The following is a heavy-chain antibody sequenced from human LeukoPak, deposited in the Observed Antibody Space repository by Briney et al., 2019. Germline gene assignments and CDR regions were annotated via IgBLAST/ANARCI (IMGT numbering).Heavy chain of an antibody. D-gene: IGHD7-27*01. CDR2: INHSGST. CDR1: GGSFSGYY. Sequence: SETLSLTCAVYGGSFSGYYWSWIRQPPGKGLEWIGEINHSGSTNYNPSLKSRVTISVDTSKNQFSLKPSSVTAADTAVYYCARDGVLNGEYWGQGTLVTVSS. CDR3: ARDGVLNGEY. J-gene: IGHJ4*02. V-gene: IGHV4-34*01.